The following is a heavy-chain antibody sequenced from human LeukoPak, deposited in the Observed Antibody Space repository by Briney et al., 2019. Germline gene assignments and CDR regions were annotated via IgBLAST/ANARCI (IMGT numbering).Heavy chain of an antibody. Sequence: ASVKVSCKASGYTFTSYGISWVRQAPGQGLEWVGWISGSKGKTIYAQKFQGRVTMATDTSTSTVYMEVRSLRSDDTAVYYCARRGRGVASGYDYWGQGTLVTVSS. J-gene: IGHJ4*02. CDR1: GYTFTSYG. CDR2: ISGSKGKT. V-gene: IGHV1-18*01. D-gene: IGHD3-3*01. CDR3: ARRGRGVASGYDY.